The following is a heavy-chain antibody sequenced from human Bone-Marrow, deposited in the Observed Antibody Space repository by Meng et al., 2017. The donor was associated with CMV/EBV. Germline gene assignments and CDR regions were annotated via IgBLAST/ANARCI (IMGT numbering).Heavy chain of an antibody. CDR1: GFTFSDYY. D-gene: IGHD2-2*03. CDR2: IYYSGST. CDR3: ASGYCSSTSGYNDAFAI. V-gene: IGHV4-59*01. Sequence: SQTLSLTCAASGFTFSDYYMSWIRQAPGKGLEWIGYIYYSGSTNYNPSLKRRVTIAVDTSKIQFSLKLSSVTAADTAVYYRASGYCSSTSGYNDAFAIWGQGTMVTGSS. J-gene: IGHJ3*02.